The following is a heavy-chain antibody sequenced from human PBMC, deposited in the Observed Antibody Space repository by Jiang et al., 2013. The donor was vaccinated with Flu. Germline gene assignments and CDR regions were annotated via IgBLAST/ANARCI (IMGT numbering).Heavy chain of an antibody. D-gene: IGHD2-21*01. J-gene: IGHJ1*01. CDR2: IVPSLGKV. CDR3: ARGDYCGTECFLRYFEH. CDR1: GGTFNRHA. V-gene: IGHV1-69*10. Sequence: SGAEVKTPGSSMKVSCKPSGGTFNRHAFNWVRQAPGQGLEWVGGIVPSLGKVRNAEKFQGRFSITADKDTSTVYMEVSSLRSDDTAVYYCARGDYCGTECFLRYFEHWGQGTLVIVSS.